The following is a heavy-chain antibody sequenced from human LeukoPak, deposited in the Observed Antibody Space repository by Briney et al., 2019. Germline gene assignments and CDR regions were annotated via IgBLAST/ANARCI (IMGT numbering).Heavy chain of an antibody. D-gene: IGHD2-21*01. Sequence: GASVKVSCKASGYTFTKYDINWVRQAPGQGLEWMGWMKPKSGKTGYAQKFQGRVTMTRDTSISTAYMELSRLRSDDTAVHYCARDLGIAFDYWGQGTLVTVSS. CDR2: MKPKSGKT. J-gene: IGHJ4*02. CDR3: ARDLGIAFDY. CDR1: GYTFTKYD. V-gene: IGHV1-8*01.